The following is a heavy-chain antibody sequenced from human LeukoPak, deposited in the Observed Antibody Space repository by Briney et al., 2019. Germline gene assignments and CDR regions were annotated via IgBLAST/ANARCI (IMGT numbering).Heavy chain of an antibody. D-gene: IGHD6-13*01. Sequence: SETLSLTCAVYGGSFSGYYWSWIRQPPGKGLEWIGEINHSGSTNYNPSLKSRVTISVDTSKNQFSLKLSSVTAADTAVYYCARGPYSSSWYRGWFDPWGQGTLVTVSS. CDR1: GGSFSGYY. V-gene: IGHV4-34*01. CDR3: ARGPYSSSWYRGWFDP. CDR2: INHSGST. J-gene: IGHJ5*02.